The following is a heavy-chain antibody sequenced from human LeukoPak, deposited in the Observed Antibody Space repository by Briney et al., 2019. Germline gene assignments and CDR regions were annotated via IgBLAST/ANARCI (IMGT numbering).Heavy chain of an antibody. J-gene: IGHJ6*03. CDR2: FDPEDGET. Sequence: GASVKVSCKVSGYTLTELSMHWVRQAPGKGLEWMGGFDPEDGETIYAQKFQGRVTMTEDTSTDTAYMELSSLRSEDTAVYYCATDYAYQPYCSSTSCYSRYYMDVWGKGTTVTVSS. D-gene: IGHD2-2*01. CDR3: ATDYAYQPYCSSTSCYSRYYMDV. V-gene: IGHV1-24*01. CDR1: GYTLTELS.